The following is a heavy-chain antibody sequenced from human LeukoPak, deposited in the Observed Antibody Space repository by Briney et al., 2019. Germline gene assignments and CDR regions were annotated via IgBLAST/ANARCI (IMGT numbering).Heavy chain of an antibody. CDR1: GFTFSSYG. Sequence: GGSLRLSCAASGFTFSSYGMHWVRQAPGKGLEWVAFIRYDGSNKYYADSVKGRFTISRDTSKNTLYLQMNSLRAEDTAVYYCARDFSGSYYFDYWGQGTLVTVSS. V-gene: IGHV3-30*02. D-gene: IGHD1-26*01. J-gene: IGHJ4*02. CDR2: IRYDGSNK. CDR3: ARDFSGSYYFDY.